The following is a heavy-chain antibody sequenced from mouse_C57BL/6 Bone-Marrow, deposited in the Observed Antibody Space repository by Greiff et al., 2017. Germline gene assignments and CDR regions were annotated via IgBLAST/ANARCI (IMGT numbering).Heavy chain of an antibody. CDR2: IYPRSGNT. CDR3: ARGGSSRYWYFDV. J-gene: IGHJ1*03. V-gene: IGHV1-81*01. CDR1: GYTFTSYG. Sequence: VKLMESGAELARPGASVKLSCKASGYTFTSYGISWVKQRTGQGLEWIGEIYPRSGNTYYNEKFKGKATLTADKSSSTAYMELRSLTSEDSAVYFCARGGSSRYWYFDVWGTGTTVTVSS. D-gene: IGHD1-1*01.